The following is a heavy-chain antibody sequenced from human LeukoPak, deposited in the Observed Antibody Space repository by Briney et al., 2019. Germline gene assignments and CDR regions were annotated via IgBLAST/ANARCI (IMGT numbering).Heavy chain of an antibody. V-gene: IGHV1-24*01. CDR3: ATAGDYFDY. J-gene: IGHJ4*02. CDR2: FDPEDGET. D-gene: IGHD4-17*01. CDR1: GYTFTSYD. Sequence: ASVKVSCKASGYTFTSYDINWVRQATGQGLEWMGGFDPEDGETIYAQKFQGRVTMTEDTSTDTAYMELSSLRSEDTAVYYCATAGDYFDYWGQGTLVTVSS.